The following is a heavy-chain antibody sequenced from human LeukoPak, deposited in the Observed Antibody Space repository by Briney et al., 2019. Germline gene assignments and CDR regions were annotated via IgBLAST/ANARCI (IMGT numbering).Heavy chain of an antibody. CDR2: IYSGGNT. CDR3: ARLVTGTTVINSGWFDP. CDR1: GLTVSSNY. J-gene: IGHJ5*02. D-gene: IGHD4-23*01. Sequence: GGSLRLSCAASGLTVSSNYMTWVRQAPGKGLEWASVIYSGGNTYYADSVKGRFSISRDNSKNTVYLQMNSLRVEDTAVYYCARLVTGTTVINSGWFDPWGQGALVTVSS. V-gene: IGHV3-66*04.